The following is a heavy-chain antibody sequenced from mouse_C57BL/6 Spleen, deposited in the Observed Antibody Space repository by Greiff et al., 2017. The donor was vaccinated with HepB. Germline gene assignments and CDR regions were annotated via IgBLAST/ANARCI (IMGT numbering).Heavy chain of an antibody. Sequence: QFQLQQPGAELVKPGASVKLSCKASGYTFTSYWMHWVKQRPGQGLEWIGMIHPNSGSTNYNEKFKSKATLTVDKSSSTAYMQLSSLTSEASAVYYCASAYYYGSSSPWYFDVWGTGTTVTFAS. D-gene: IGHD1-1*01. CDR3: ASAYYYGSSSPWYFDV. V-gene: IGHV1-64*01. J-gene: IGHJ1*03. CDR1: GYTFTSYW. CDR2: IHPNSGST.